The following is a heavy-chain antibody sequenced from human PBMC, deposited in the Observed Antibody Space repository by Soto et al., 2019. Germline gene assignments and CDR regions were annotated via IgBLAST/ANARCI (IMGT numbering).Heavy chain of an antibody. V-gene: IGHV1-18*01. Sequence: HVHLVQSGVEVKTPGASVKVSCQASGYTFFTYDISWVRQAPGQGLEWMGWISTNSGDTKYAQKFQGRVTMTTDTSTTTAYLELRSLRSDDTAVYYCARHHGPTTSENWFDPWGQGTLVTVSS. J-gene: IGHJ5*02. CDR2: ISTNSGDT. D-gene: IGHD5-12*01. CDR3: ARHHGPTTSENWFDP. CDR1: GYTFFTYD.